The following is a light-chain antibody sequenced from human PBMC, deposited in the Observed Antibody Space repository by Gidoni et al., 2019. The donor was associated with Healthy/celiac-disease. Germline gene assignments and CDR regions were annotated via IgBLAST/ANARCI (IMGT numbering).Light chain of an antibody. CDR3: QQSYSTPPT. Sequence: DIVMTQSPDPLAVSLGERATINCKSSQSVLYSSNNKNYLAWYQQKPGQPPKLLIYWASTRESGVPNRFSGSGSGTDFTLTISSLQAEDVAVYYCQQSYSTPPTFGGGTKVEIK. CDR1: QSVLYSSNNKNY. CDR2: WAS. J-gene: IGKJ4*01. V-gene: IGKV4-1*01.